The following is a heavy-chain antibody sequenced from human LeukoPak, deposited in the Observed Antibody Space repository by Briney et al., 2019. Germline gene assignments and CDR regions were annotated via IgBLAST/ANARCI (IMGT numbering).Heavy chain of an antibody. D-gene: IGHD4-23*01. V-gene: IGHV4-38-2*02. Sequence: SETLSLTCTVSGYSISSGYYWGWIRQPPGKGLEWIGSIYYSGSTYYNPSLKSRVTISVDTSKNQFSLRLSSVTAADTAVYYCARPYLRGTVVNNWFDPWGQGTLVTVSS. CDR1: GYSISSGYY. CDR3: ARPYLRGTVVNNWFDP. CDR2: IYYSGST. J-gene: IGHJ5*02.